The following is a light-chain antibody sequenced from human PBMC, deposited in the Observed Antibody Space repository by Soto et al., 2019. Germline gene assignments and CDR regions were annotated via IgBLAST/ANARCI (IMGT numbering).Light chain of an antibody. CDR2: WAS. CDR1: QSVLYSSNNRNY. J-gene: IGKJ1*01. V-gene: IGKV4-1*01. Sequence: XLGERATINCKSSQSVLYSSNNRNYLAWYQQKAGQPPKLLIYWASTRESGVPDRFSGSGSETDFTLTISSLQAEDVAAYYCQQYYSTPTFGQGTKVEI. CDR3: QQYYSTPT.